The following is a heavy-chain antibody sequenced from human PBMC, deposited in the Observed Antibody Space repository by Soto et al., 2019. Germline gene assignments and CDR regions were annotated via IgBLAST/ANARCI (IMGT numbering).Heavy chain of an antibody. D-gene: IGHD2-21*02. CDR3: ARVAYCGGDCYRGFDP. CDR1: GGSISSGGYS. Sequence: QLQLQESGSGLVKPSQTLSLTCAVSGGSISSGGYSWSWIRQPPGKGLEWIGYIYHSGSTYYNPSPQSRVTISVNTSKNQSSPKLSSVTAADTAAYYCARVAYCGGDCYRGFDPWGQGTLVTVSS. V-gene: IGHV4-30-2*01. CDR2: IYHSGST. J-gene: IGHJ5*02.